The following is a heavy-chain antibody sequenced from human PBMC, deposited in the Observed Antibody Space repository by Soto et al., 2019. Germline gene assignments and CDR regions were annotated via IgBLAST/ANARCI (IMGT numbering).Heavy chain of an antibody. Sequence: QVQLQESGPGLVKPSETLSLTCTVSGGSISSYYWSWIRQPPGKGLEWIGDIYYSGSTNYNPSLKSRVTISVDTSKIQFSLKLSSVTAADMAVYFCARRYGLSAFDIWGQGTMVTVSS. J-gene: IGHJ3*02. CDR2: IYYSGST. CDR3: ARRYGLSAFDI. CDR1: GGSISSYY. D-gene: IGHD3-10*01. V-gene: IGHV4-59*08.